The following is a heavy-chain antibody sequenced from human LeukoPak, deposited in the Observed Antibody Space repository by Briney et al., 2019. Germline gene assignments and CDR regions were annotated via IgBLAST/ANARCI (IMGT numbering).Heavy chain of an antibody. D-gene: IGHD6-6*01. J-gene: IGHJ4*02. V-gene: IGHV3-7*01. CDR2: MKEDGSEK. CDR1: GFTFSSYW. CDR3: ARYTRSSGGDY. Sequence: GGSLRLSCVASGFTFSSYWMSWLRQAPGKGLEWVANMKEDGSEKYYVDSVKGRFTVSRDNAKNSMYLQMNSLRAEDAAVYYCARYTRSSGGDYWGQGTLVTVSS.